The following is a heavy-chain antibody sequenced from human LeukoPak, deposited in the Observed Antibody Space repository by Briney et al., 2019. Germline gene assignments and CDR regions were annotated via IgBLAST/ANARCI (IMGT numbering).Heavy chain of an antibody. Sequence: SETLSLTCTVSGGSISTYYWSWIRQPAGKGLEWIGRVSPSGSTNYNPSLKSRVTMSVDTSKNQLSLRLSSVTAADTAVYYCARDGPHYAMDVWGQGTTVTVSS. CDR1: GGSISTYY. CDR3: ARDGPHYAMDV. J-gene: IGHJ6*02. V-gene: IGHV4-4*07. CDR2: VSPSGST.